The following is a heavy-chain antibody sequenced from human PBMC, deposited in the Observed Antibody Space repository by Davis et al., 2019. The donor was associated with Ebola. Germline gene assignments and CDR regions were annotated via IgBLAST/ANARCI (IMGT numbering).Heavy chain of an antibody. V-gene: IGHV4-59*12. CDR2: IYYSGST. D-gene: IGHD3-3*01. CDR1: GGSISSYY. Sequence: SETLSLTCTVPGGSISSYYWSWIRQPPGKGLEWIGYIYYSGSTNYNPSLKSRVTISVDTSKNQFSLKLSSVTAADTAVYYCARGQEEGITIFGVVIKDYYYGMDVRGQGTTVTVSS. CDR3: ARGQEEGITIFGVVIKDYYYGMDV. J-gene: IGHJ6*02.